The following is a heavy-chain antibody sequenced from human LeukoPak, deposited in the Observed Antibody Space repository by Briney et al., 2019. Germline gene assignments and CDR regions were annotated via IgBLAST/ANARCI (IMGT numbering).Heavy chain of an antibody. J-gene: IGHJ5*02. CDR3: ARPSSGYKRGWFDP. Sequence: SETLSLTCAVYGGSFSGYYWNWIRQPPGKGLEWIGEINHSGSTNYNPSLKSRVTISVDTSKNQFSLKLSSVTAADTAVYYCARPSSGYKRGWFDPWGQGTLVTVSS. CDR1: GGSFSGYY. V-gene: IGHV4-34*01. CDR2: INHSGST. D-gene: IGHD6-19*01.